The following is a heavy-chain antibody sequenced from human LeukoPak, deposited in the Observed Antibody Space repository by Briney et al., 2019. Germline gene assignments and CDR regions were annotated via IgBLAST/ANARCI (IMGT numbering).Heavy chain of an antibody. CDR1: GFTFSSCG. CDR2: IRYDGSNK. V-gene: IGHV3-30*02. J-gene: IGHJ6*03. D-gene: IGHD1-7*01. Sequence: PGGSLRLSCAASGFTFSSCGMHWVRQAPGKGLEWVAFIRYDGSNKYYTDSVKGRFTISRDNSKNTLYLQMNSLRAEDTAVYYCAKCPRSITGTTTYYYYYYMDVWGKGTTVTVSS. CDR3: AKCPRSITGTTTYYYYYYMDV.